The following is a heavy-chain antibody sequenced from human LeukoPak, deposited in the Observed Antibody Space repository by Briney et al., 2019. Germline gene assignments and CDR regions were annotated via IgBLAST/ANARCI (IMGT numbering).Heavy chain of an antibody. Sequence: SVKVSCKASGGTFSTSAINWVRQAPGQGLEWMGRIIPIFSTANYAQKFQGRVTITADESTSTAYMELSSLRSEDTAVYYCARDLPLGYYDSSGYHYHRFDPWGQGTLVTVSS. CDR3: ARDLPLGYYDSSGYHYHRFDP. CDR2: IIPIFSTA. V-gene: IGHV1-69*13. D-gene: IGHD3-22*01. CDR1: GGTFSTSA. J-gene: IGHJ5*02.